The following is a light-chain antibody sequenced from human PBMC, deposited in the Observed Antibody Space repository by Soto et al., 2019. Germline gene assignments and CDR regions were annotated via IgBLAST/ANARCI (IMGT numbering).Light chain of an antibody. CDR3: QQRSNWPLT. V-gene: IGKV3-11*01. Sequence: EIVLTQSPATLSLSPGERATLSCRASQSVSSYVAWYQSKPGQAPRLLMYDASNRVIGIPARFSGSGSGTDFTLTISSLEPEDFAVYYYQQRSNWPLTFGGGTTVEI. J-gene: IGKJ4*01. CDR1: QSVSSY. CDR2: DAS.